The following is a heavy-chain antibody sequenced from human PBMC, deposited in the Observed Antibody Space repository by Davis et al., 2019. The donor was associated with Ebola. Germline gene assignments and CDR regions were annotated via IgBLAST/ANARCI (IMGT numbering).Heavy chain of an antibody. CDR3: ARFGYYRGYYGMDV. D-gene: IGHD3-3*01. Sequence: MPSETLSLTCAVYGGSFSGYYWSWIRQPPGEGLEWIGEINHSGSTNYNPSLKSRVTISVDTSKNQFSLKLSSVTAADTAVYYCARFGYYRGYYGMDVWGQGTTVTVSS. V-gene: IGHV4-34*01. CDR2: INHSGST. J-gene: IGHJ6*02. CDR1: GGSFSGYY.